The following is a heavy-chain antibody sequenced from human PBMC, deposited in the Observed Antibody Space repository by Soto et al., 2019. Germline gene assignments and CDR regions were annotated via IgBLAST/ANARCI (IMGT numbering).Heavy chain of an antibody. Sequence: EVQLVESGGALIKPGGSLRLCCAVSGFSFSSTFMNWVRQAPGKGLEWVGRINGKTDGETTDFAAPVKGRFTISRDYSKNTLYLEMNSLKTEDTAVYYCATEYFYRLNYWGQGTLVTVPS. CDR3: ATEYFYRLNY. D-gene: IGHD3-16*02. CDR2: INGKTDGETT. J-gene: IGHJ4*02. CDR1: GFSFSSTF. V-gene: IGHV3-15*07.